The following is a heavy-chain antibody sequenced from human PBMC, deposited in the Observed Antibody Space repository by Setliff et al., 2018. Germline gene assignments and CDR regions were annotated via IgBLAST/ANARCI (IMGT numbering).Heavy chain of an antibody. V-gene: IGHV1-2*02. CDR1: GYTFTSYG. J-gene: IGHJ4*02. D-gene: IGHD1-7*01. CDR3: ARSTNYGMRFWFDN. CDR2: INPDTGDT. Sequence: ASVKVSCKSSGYTFTSYGINWVRQAPGQGLEWMGWINPDTGDTHYPVNFQGRVTMTRDTSISTGSMELSRLRSDDTAVYFCARSTNYGMRFWFDNWGQGALVTVSS.